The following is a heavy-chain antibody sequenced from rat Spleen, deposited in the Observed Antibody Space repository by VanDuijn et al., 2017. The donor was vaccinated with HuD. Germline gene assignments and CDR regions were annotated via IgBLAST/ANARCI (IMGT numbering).Heavy chain of an antibody. Sequence: QVQLKESGPGLVQPSQTLSLTCTVSGFSLTSFHVHWVRQPPGKGLEWMGVIWGDGSTNYNSALKSRLTISRDTSKSQVFLKMNSLQTDDTATYYCARDRTYYGYSPFAYWGQGTLVTVSS. CDR1: GFSLTSFH. CDR3: ARDRTYYGYSPFAY. V-gene: IGHV2-30*01. J-gene: IGHJ3*01. CDR2: IWGDGST. D-gene: IGHD1-9*01.